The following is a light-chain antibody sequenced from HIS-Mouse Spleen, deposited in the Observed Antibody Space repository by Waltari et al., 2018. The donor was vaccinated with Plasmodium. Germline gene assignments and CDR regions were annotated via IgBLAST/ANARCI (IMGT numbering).Light chain of an antibody. J-gene: IGKJ3*01. V-gene: IGKV3-15*01. CDR2: GAS. Sequence: EIVMTQSPATPSVSPAERATLSCRASQSVSSNLAWYQQKPGQAPRLLIYGASTRATGIPARFSGSGSGTEFTLTISSLQSEDFAVYYCQQYNNWSFTFGPGTKVDIK. CDR1: QSVSSN. CDR3: QQYNNWSFT.